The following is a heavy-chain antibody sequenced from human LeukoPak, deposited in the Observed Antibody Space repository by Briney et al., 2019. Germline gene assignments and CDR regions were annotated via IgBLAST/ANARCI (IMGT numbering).Heavy chain of an antibody. CDR2: IYYSGST. D-gene: IGHD3-3*01. Sequence: SETLSLTCTVSGGSISSYYWSWIRQPPGKGLEWIGYIYYSGSTNYNPSLKSRVTISVDTSKNQFSLKLGSVTAADTAVYYCARGGGYDFWSGYGTYYSDYWGQGTLVTVSS. V-gene: IGHV4-59*01. CDR3: ARGGGYDFWSGYGTYYSDY. CDR1: GGSISSYY. J-gene: IGHJ4*02.